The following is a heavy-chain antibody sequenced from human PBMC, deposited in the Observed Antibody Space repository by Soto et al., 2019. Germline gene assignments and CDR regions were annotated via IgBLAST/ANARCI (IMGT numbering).Heavy chain of an antibody. CDR2: INAGNGNT. J-gene: IGHJ5*02. V-gene: IGHV1-3*01. CDR3: ARTNAGYKRELYWFAP. Sequence: ASVKVSCKAPGYSFTSYAMHWVRQAPGQRLEWMGWINAGNGNTKYSQKFQGRVTITRDTSASTAYMELSSLRSEDTAVYYCARTNAGYKRELYWFAPWSQGTLVTVSS. D-gene: IGHD5-12*01. CDR1: GYSFTSYA.